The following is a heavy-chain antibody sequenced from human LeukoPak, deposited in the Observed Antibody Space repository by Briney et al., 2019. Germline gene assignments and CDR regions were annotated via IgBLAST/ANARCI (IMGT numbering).Heavy chain of an antibody. V-gene: IGHV3-23*01. Sequence: GGSLRLSCAASGFTFSSYAMSWVRQAPGKGLEWVSAISGSGGSTYYADSVKGRFTISRDNSKNTLYLQMNSLSAEDTAVYYCAKAHCSGGSCYSGQYYYYYMDVWGKGTTVTVSS. CDR2: ISGSGGST. CDR3: AKAHCSGGSCYSGQYYYYYMDV. J-gene: IGHJ6*03. D-gene: IGHD2-15*01. CDR1: GFTFSSYA.